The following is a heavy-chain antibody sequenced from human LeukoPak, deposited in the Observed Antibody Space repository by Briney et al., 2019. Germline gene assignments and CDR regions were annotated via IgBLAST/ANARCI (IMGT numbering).Heavy chain of an antibody. J-gene: IGHJ4*02. Sequence: GGSLRLSCAASGFTFSNYWMHWVRQDPGKGVVWVSFINPDGSTTNYADSVKGRFTISRDNAKNALYLQMNSLRAEDTAVYYCARDTPQAVYWGQGTLVTVSS. CDR1: GFTFSNYW. V-gene: IGHV3-74*01. CDR2: INPDGSTT. CDR3: ARDTPQAVY.